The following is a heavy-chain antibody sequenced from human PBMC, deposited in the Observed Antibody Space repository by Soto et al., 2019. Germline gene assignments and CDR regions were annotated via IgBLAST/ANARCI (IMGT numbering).Heavy chain of an antibody. J-gene: IGHJ4*02. CDR1: GYTFTNHH. D-gene: IGHD3-10*01. Sequence: QVQLAQPGAEVKKPGASVKVSCKASGYTFTNHHMHWVRQLPGEGLERRGMINPRGGGTNYPQKFQGRVTMTRDKSTSTAYVEFSRHKYVGTALYDCWSLDYGQGYWGQGSLVTVAS. CDR2: INPRGGGT. CDR3: WSLDYGQGY. V-gene: IGHV1-46*01.